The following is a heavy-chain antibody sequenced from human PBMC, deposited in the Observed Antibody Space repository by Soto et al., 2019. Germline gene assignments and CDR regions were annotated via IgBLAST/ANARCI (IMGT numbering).Heavy chain of an antibody. J-gene: IGHJ4*02. CDR2: MHTGGNEK. Sequence: QVQLVESGGGVVQPGGSLRRSCGASGFTFSYYGFHWVRQGPGKGLEWVAVMHTGGNEKYYVDSVKGRFTVSRDDSRNMVYLEMSGLRAEDTAEYFCARDADTTGHYSHFDLWGRGALVAVS. CDR1: GFTFSYYG. V-gene: IGHV3-33*08. CDR3: ARDADTTGHYSHFDL. D-gene: IGHD3-9*01.